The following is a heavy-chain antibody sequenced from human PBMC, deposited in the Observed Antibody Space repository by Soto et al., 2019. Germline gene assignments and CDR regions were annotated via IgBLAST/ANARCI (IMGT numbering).Heavy chain of an antibody. J-gene: IGHJ6*03. CDR1: GGSFSSYY. Sequence: SETLSLTCTVSGGSFSSYYWSWIRQPPGKGLEWIGYIYYSGSTNYNPSLKSRVTISVDTSKNQFSLKLSSVTAADTAVYYCARRLRAAAGTHYYYYYMDVWGKGTTVTVSS. CDR2: IYYSGST. D-gene: IGHD6-13*01. CDR3: ARRLRAAAGTHYYYYYMDV. V-gene: IGHV4-59*08.